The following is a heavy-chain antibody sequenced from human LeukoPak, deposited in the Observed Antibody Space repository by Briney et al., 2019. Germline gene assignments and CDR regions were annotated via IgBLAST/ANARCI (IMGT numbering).Heavy chain of an antibody. V-gene: IGHV3-48*01. J-gene: IGHJ4*02. CDR3: ARDHTARGDYGY. Sequence: GGSLGLSCAASGFTFSTYSMNWVRQAPGKGLEWVSYITSSSSTMFYADSVKGRFTISRDNAENSMYLQMNNLRVEDTAVYYCARDHTARGDYGYWGQGTLVTVSS. CDR1: GFTFSTYS. D-gene: IGHD4-17*01. CDR2: ITSSSSTM.